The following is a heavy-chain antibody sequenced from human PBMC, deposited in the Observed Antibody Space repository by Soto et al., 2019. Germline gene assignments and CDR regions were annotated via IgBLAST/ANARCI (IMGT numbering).Heavy chain of an antibody. V-gene: IGHV3-53*02. CDR1: GFTVSSNY. CDR3: ASRVATIIGTLDY. CDR2: IYSGGST. J-gene: IGHJ4*02. Sequence: EVQLVETGGGLIQPGGSLRLSCAASGFTVSSNYMSWVRQAPGKGLEWVSVIYSGGSTYYADSVKGRFTTSRDNSKNTLYLQMNSLRAEDTAVYYCASRVATIIGTLDYWGQGTLVTVSS. D-gene: IGHD5-12*01.